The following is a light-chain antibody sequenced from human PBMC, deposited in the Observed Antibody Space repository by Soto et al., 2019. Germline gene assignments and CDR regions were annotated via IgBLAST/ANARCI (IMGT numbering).Light chain of an antibody. J-gene: IGKJ1*01. V-gene: IGKV3-20*01. CDR3: QQYGRSPWT. CDR1: QSVSSSY. CDR2: GAS. Sequence: EIVLTQSPGSLSFSPGERATLSCRASQSVSSSYLAWYQQKPGQAPRLLIYGASSRATGIPDRFSGSGSGTDFTLTISRLEPEDFAVYYCQQYGRSPWTFGHGSKVDIX.